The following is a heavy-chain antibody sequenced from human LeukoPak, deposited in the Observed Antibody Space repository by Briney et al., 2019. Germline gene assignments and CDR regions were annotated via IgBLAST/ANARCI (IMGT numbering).Heavy chain of an antibody. J-gene: IGHJ6*03. CDR2: IYYSGST. CDR1: GGSISSYY. CDR3: ARTTEGYCRGRSCYSYYYYMDV. D-gene: IGHD2-15*01. V-gene: IGHV4-59*01. Sequence: PSETLSLTCTVSGGSISSYYWSWIRQPPGKGLEWIGYIYYSGSTNYNPSLKSRVTISVDTSKNQFSLKLSSVTAADTAVYYCARTTEGYCRGRSCYSYYYYMDVWGKGTTVTVSS.